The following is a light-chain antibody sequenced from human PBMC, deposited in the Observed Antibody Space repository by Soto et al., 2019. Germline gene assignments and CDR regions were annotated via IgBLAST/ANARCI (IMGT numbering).Light chain of an antibody. V-gene: IGLV1-40*01. CDR1: SSDIGAGYD. J-gene: IGLJ2*01. CDR3: QSYDSSLSVVI. Sequence: QSVLTQTPSVSGAPGQRVTISCTGSSSDIGAGYDVHWYQQLPGTAPKLLIYGNNNRPSGVTDRFSGSKSGTSASLAITGLQAEDEAYYYCQSYDSSLSVVIFGGGTKLTVL. CDR2: GNN.